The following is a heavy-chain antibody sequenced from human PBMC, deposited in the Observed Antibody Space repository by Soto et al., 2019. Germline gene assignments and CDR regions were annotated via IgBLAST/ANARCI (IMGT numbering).Heavy chain of an antibody. CDR3: ARDRWGYCGTDCSPLDV. Sequence: QVRLQESGPGLVKPSETLSLTCTVSGGSISRYYWSWIRQTPGKGLEWIGYLYNTGSTIYNPSLESRDTISADTSKNQFSLKLNSVTAADTAVYYCARDRWGYCGTDCSPLDVWGPGTTVTVSS. CDR1: GGSISRYY. D-gene: IGHD2-21*02. V-gene: IGHV4-59*01. CDR2: LYNTGST. J-gene: IGHJ6*02.